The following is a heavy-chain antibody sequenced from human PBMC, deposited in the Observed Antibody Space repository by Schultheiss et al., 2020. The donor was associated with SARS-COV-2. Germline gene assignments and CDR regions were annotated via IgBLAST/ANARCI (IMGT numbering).Heavy chain of an antibody. D-gene: IGHD4-17*01. CDR1: GYTFSSFD. CDR3: ARGDDYGDLFDY. CDR2: MNPNSGNT. Sequence: ASVKVSCKASGYTFSSFDINWVRQATGQGLEWMGWMNPNSGNTGYARKFQGRVTMTTDTSTSTAYMELRSLRSDDTAVYYCARGDDYGDLFDYWGQGTLVTVSS. J-gene: IGHJ4*02. V-gene: IGHV1-8*01.